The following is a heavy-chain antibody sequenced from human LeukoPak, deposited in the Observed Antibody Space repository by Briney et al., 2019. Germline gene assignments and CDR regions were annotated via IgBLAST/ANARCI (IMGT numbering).Heavy chain of an antibody. CDR1: GFTFSSYA. Sequence: GGSLRLSCAASGFTFSSYAMTWVRQAPGKGLEWVGVISDDGRSKDYADSVKGRFTISRDNSKDTLYLQMNSLRAEDTAVYYCALQYYYDSRDGSGFDYWGQGTLVTVSS. V-gene: IGHV3-30*03. CDR2: ISDDGRSK. D-gene: IGHD3-22*01. CDR3: ALQYYYDSRDGSGFDY. J-gene: IGHJ4*02.